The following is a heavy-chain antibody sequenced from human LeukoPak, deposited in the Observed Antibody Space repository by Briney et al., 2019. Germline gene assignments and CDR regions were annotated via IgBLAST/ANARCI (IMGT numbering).Heavy chain of an antibody. Sequence: PGGSLRLSCAASGFTFSSYGMSWVRQAPGKGLEWVSSISRSGGSTHYADSVKGRFTISRDNSKNMLSLQMNSLRAEDTAVYYCAKGTGYASGSSYSYYYYMDVWGKGTTVTISS. V-gene: IGHV3-23*01. J-gene: IGHJ6*03. CDR3: AKGTGYASGSSYSYYYYMDV. CDR2: ISRSGGST. CDR1: GFTFSSYG. D-gene: IGHD3-10*01.